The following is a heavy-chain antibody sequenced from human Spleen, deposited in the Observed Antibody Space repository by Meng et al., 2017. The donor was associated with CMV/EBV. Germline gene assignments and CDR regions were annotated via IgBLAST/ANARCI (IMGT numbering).Heavy chain of an antibody. V-gene: IGHV3-15*01. CDR2: IKSETDGGTT. Sequence: GESLKISCAASGFTFSDNWMTWVRQAPGKGLEWVGRIKSETDGGTTDYAAPVKGRFTISRHDSKNTLYLQMNSLRAEDTARYYCTRYMIPVTSADYWGQGTLVTVSS. D-gene: IGHD4-17*01. CDR3: TRYMIPVTSADY. CDR1: GFTFSDNW. J-gene: IGHJ4*02.